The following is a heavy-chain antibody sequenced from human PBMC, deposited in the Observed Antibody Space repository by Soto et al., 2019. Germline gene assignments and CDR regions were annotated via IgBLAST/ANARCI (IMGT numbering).Heavy chain of an antibody. CDR3: ARDESAGSSIRY. CDR1: GSPFSTYG. D-gene: IGHD3-3*02. J-gene: IGHJ4*02. V-gene: IGHV3-21*01. CDR2: ISNGGNYI. Sequence: EVQVVESGGGPVKPGGSLRLSCTASGSPFSTYGMNWVRQAPGKGLEWVSSISNGGNYIYYADSVQGRFTISRDNAKNSLYLQMNSLRAEDTAVYFCARDESAGSSIRYWGQGTLVTVSS.